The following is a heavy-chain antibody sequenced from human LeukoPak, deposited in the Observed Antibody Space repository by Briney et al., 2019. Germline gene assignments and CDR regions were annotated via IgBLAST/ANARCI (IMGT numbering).Heavy chain of an antibody. V-gene: IGHV3-73*01. J-gene: IGHJ4*02. CDR1: GFTFSDSA. Sequence: QAGGSLRLSCAASGFTFSDSAMHWVRQASGKGLEWVGRIRSKGNSYATADAASVKGRFTISRDDSKNAAYLQMNSLKTEDTAVYYCTREAGGRYSYGQNDYWGQGTLVTVSS. D-gene: IGHD5-18*01. CDR3: TREAGGRYSYGQNDY. CDR2: IRSKGNSYAT.